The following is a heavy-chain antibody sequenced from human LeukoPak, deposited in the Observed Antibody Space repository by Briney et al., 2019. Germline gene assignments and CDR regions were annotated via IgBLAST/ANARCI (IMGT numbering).Heavy chain of an antibody. V-gene: IGHV4-34*01. D-gene: IGHD4-17*01. Sequence: PSETLSLTCAVYGGSFSGYYWSWIRQPPRKGLEWIGEINHSGSTNYNPSLKSRVTISVDTSKNQFSLKLSSVTAADTAVYYCARGRSTTVTTWYYFDYWGQGTLVTVSS. CDR1: GGSFSGYY. CDR3: ARGRSTTVTTWYYFDY. CDR2: INHSGST. J-gene: IGHJ4*02.